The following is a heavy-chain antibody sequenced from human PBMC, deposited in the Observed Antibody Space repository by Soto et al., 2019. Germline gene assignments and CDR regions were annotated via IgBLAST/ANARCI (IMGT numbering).Heavy chain of an antibody. Sequence: QVQLVESGGGVVQPGRSLRLSCAASGFTFSSYGMHWVRQAPGKGLEWVAVISYDGSNKYYADYVKGRFTISRDNSKNTLYLQMNSLRAEDTAVYYCAARYGTTGTTGIDYWGQGTLVTVSS. J-gene: IGHJ4*02. D-gene: IGHD1-1*01. CDR3: AARYGTTGTTGIDY. CDR2: ISYDGSNK. V-gene: IGHV3-30*03. CDR1: GFTFSSYG.